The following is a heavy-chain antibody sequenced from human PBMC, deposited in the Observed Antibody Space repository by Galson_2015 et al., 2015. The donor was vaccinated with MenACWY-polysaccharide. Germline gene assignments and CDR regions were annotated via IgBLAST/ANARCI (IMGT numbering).Heavy chain of an antibody. CDR2: IDQSGTAT. D-gene: IGHD2-15*01. J-gene: IGHJ5*02. CDR1: GFTFSVYT. Sequence: SLRLSCAASGFTFSVYTMSWVRQAPGKGLEWVSAIDQSGTATFYAGSVKGRFTISRVNSKNALYLQMNSLRAEDTAIYYCAKANSGGICTSGWACWFDPWGQG. CDR3: AKANSGGICTSGWACWFDP. V-gene: IGHV3-23*05.